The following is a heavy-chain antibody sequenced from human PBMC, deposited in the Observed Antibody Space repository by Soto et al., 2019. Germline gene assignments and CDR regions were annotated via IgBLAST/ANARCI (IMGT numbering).Heavy chain of an antibody. CDR1: GFTFSSYA. D-gene: IGHD6-19*01. CDR2: ISGSGDST. J-gene: IGHJ1*01. Sequence: EVQLLESGGGLVQPGGSLRLSCAASGFTFSSYAMSWVRQAPGKGLEWVSGISGSGDSTYYADSVKGRFTISRDNSKNTLYLQMNRLRAADTAVYYCAKGVPGIAVAGTGYFQHWGQGTLVTVSS. V-gene: IGHV3-23*01. CDR3: AKGVPGIAVAGTGYFQH.